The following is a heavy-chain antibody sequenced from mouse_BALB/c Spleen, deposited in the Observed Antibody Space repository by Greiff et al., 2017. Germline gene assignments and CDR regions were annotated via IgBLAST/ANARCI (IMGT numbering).Heavy chain of an antibody. CDR1: GYTFTSYW. Sequence: LVESGAELAKPGASVKMSCKASGYTFTSYWMHWVKQRPGQGLEWIGYINPSTGYTEYNQKFKDKATLTADKSSSTAYMQLSSLTSEDSAVYYCARPFTTAYAMDYWGQGTSVTVSS. CDR3: ARPFTTAYAMDY. J-gene: IGHJ4*01. CDR2: INPSTGYT. V-gene: IGHV1-7*01. D-gene: IGHD1-2*01.